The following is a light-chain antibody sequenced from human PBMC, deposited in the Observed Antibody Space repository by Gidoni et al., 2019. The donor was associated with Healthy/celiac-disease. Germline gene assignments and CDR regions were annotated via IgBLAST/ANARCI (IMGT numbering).Light chain of an antibody. V-gene: IGKV1-8*01. CDR1: QGISSY. CDR3: QQYYSYPQT. Sequence: AIRMTQSPSSFSASTGDSVTITCRASQGISSYLAWYQQKPGKAPKLLIYAASTLQSGVPSRFSGRGSGTDFERTVSCLQSEDCATYYCQQYYSYPQTFGQGTKVESK. CDR2: AAS. J-gene: IGKJ1*01.